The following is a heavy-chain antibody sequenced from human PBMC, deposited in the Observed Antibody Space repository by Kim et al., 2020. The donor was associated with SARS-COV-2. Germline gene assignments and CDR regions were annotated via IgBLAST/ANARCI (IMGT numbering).Heavy chain of an antibody. CDR3: AKRTPNYCGY. Sequence: STYYADSLKSRISSSRDKSKNTLYLQMSSLRAGDTAVYYCAKRTPNYCGYWGQGTLVTVSS. J-gene: IGHJ4*02. V-gene: IGHV3-23*01. CDR2: ST.